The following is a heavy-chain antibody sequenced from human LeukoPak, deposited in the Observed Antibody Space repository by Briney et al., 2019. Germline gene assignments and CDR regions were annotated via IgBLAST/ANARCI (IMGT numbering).Heavy chain of an antibody. CDR1: GFTFRSFG. V-gene: IGHV3-74*03. Sequence: PGGSLRLSCSTSGFTFRSFGMHWVRQAPGKGLEWVAHINLDGSKTTYADSVKGRFTISRDNAKNTVFLQMSSLRADDTDFYYYVRVYNPAQSSSWRWGQGTLVSVSS. D-gene: IGHD6-13*01. CDR2: INLDGSKT. J-gene: IGHJ4*02. CDR3: VRVYNPAQSSSWR.